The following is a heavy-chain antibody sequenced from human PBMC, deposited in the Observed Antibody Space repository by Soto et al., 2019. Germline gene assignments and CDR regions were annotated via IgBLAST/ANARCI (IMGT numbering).Heavy chain of an antibody. D-gene: IGHD1-26*01. CDR1: GFTFSSYA. V-gene: IGHV3-23*01. CDR2: ISGSGGST. J-gene: IGHJ5*02. Sequence: EVQLLESGGGLVQPGGSLRLSCAASGFTFSSYAMSWVRQAPGKGLEWVSAISGSGGSTYYADSVKGRFTISRDNSKNTRYLQRHSLRAEDTAVYYCAKDSGRGSYSPNWFDPWGQGTLVTVSS. CDR3: AKDSGRGSYSPNWFDP.